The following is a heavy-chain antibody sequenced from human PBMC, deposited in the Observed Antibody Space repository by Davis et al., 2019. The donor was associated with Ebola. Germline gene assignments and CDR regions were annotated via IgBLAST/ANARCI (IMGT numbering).Heavy chain of an antibody. V-gene: IGHV3-21*01. CDR1: GFTFSSYT. Sequence: GESLKISCAASGFTFSSYTMTWVRQAPGKGLEWVSSISISSAFIYYADSVKGRFTVSRDNAKNSLYLQMNSLRADDTAVYYCATDPYGGNPQSADYWGQGSLVTVSS. CDR2: ISISSAFI. J-gene: IGHJ4*02. CDR3: ATDPYGGNPQSADY. D-gene: IGHD3-16*01.